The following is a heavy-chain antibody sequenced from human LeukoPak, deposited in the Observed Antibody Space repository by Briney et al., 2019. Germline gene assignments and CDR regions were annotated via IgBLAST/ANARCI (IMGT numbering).Heavy chain of an antibody. Sequence: PGGSLRLSCAASGFPFRSYTMNWVRQAPGKGLEWLSYISSSSSPIYYADSVKGRFTISRDNAKNSLYLQMNSLRDEDTAVYYCATGDSGRFHWGQGTLVTVSS. CDR2: ISSSSSPI. D-gene: IGHD6-19*01. CDR3: ATGDSGRFH. J-gene: IGHJ4*02. V-gene: IGHV3-48*02. CDR1: GFPFRSYT.